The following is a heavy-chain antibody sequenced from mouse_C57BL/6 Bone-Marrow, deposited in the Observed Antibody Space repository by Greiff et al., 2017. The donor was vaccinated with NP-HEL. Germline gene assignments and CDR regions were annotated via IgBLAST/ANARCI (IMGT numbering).Heavy chain of an antibody. D-gene: IGHD1-1*01. CDR3: ARNRATVVTYYYAMDY. CDR1: GFSLTSYG. J-gene: IGHJ4*01. CDR2: IWSGGST. V-gene: IGHV2-2*02. Sequence: VKVVESGPGLVQPSQSLSITCTVSGFSLTSYGVHWVRQSPGKGLEWLGVIWSGGSTDYNAAFISRLSISKDNSKSQVFFKMNSLQANDTAIYYCARNRATVVTYYYAMDYWGQGTSVTVSS.